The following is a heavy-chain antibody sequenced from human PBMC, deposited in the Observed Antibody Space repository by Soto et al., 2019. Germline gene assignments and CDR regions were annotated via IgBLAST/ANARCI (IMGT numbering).Heavy chain of an antibody. D-gene: IGHD6-13*01. Sequence: GGSLRLSCAASGFTFDDYGMSWVRQASGKVLVWVSGINWNGGSIGYADSVKGRFTISRDNAKNSLYLQMNSLRAEDTALYHCARSLPGYIDAFDIWGQGTMVTVSS. V-gene: IGHV3-20*01. CDR2: INWNGGSI. CDR3: ARSLPGYIDAFDI. J-gene: IGHJ3*02. CDR1: GFTFDDYG.